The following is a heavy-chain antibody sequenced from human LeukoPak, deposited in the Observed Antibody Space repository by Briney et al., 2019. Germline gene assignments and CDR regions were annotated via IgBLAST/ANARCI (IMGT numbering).Heavy chain of an antibody. CDR1: GYTFTGYY. CDR2: INPNSGGT. CDR3: AELGITMIGGV. V-gene: IGHV1-2*02. J-gene: IGHJ6*04. Sequence: ASVKVSCKASGYTFTGYYMHWVRQASGQGLEWMGWINPNSGGTNYAQKFQGRVTMTRDMSTSTVYMELSSLRSEDTAVYYCAELGITMIGGVWGKGTTVTISS. D-gene: IGHD3-10*02.